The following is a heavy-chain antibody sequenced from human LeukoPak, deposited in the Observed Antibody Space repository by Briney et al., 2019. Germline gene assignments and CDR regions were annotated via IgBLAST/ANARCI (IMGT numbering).Heavy chain of an antibody. CDR3: ARGTYRIPSFTMVRGVIIWAGNWFDP. V-gene: IGHV1-8*01. CDR1: GYTFTSYD. J-gene: IGHJ5*02. CDR2: MNPNSGNT. D-gene: IGHD3-10*01. Sequence: GASVKVSCKASGYTFTSYDINWVRQATGQGLEWMGWMNPNSGNTGYAQKFQGRVTMTRNTSISTAYMELSSLRSEDTAVYYCARGTYRIPSFTMVRGVIIWAGNWFDPWGQGTLVTVSS.